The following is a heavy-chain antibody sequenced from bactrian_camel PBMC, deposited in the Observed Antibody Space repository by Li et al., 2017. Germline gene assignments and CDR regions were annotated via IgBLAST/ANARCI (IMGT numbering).Heavy chain of an antibody. CDR3: ATPSDVGAYDSGGDYFGGCWYGF. CDR1: GYTSRPAC. J-gene: IGHJ4*01. V-gene: IGHV3S55*01. CDR2: VDSDGSA. Sequence: QLVESGGSSVQAGGSLRLSCATSGYTSRPACMGWFRQAPGKEREGVAAVDSDGSAFYADSVKGRFTISQDNTNNTLYLQMNSLKPEDTAMYYCATPSDVGAYDSGGDYFGGCWYGFWGQGTQVTVS. D-gene: IGHD3*01.